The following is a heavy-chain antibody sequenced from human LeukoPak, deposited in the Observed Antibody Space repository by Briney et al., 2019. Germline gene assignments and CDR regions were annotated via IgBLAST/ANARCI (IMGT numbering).Heavy chain of an antibody. J-gene: IGHJ2*01. Sequence: SETLSLTCTVSGGSISSYYWSWIRQPPGKGLEWIGYMYNSGSTNYNPSLKSRVTISVDTSKNQFSLKLSSVTAADTAVYYCARVPKYFDLWGRGTLVTVSS. CDR1: GGSISSYY. V-gene: IGHV4-59*12. CDR2: MYNSGST. CDR3: ARVPKYFDL.